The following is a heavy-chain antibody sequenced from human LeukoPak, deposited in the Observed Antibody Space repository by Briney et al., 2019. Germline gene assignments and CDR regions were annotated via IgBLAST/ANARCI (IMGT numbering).Heavy chain of an antibody. Sequence: GGSLRLSCAASGFTFSSYEMNWVRQAPGKGLEWVSYISSSGSTIYYADSVEGRFTISRDNAKNSLYLQMNSLRAEDTAVYYCAKDITSSSWYGYFDYWGQGTLVTVSS. CDR1: GFTFSSYE. D-gene: IGHD6-13*01. J-gene: IGHJ4*02. V-gene: IGHV3-48*03. CDR2: ISSSGSTI. CDR3: AKDITSSSWYGYFDY.